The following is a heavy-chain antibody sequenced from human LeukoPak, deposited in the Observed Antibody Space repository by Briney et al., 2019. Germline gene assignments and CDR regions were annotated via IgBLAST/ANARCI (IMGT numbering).Heavy chain of an antibody. CDR2: ISGSGGST. V-gene: IGHV3-23*01. D-gene: IGHD2-15*01. Sequence: GGSLRLSCAASGFTFSSYAMSWVRQASGKGLEWVSAISGSGGSTYYADSVKGRFTIFRDNSKNTLYLQMNSLRAEDTAVYYCAAFSGGQFDYWGQGTLVTVSS. CDR1: GFTFSSYA. J-gene: IGHJ4*02. CDR3: AAFSGGQFDY.